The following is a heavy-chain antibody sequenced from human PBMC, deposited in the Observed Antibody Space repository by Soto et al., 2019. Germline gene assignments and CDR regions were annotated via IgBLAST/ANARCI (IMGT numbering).Heavy chain of an antibody. CDR2: IVVGSGNT. CDR3: AAAQYGSGSKPPYYYMDV. J-gene: IGHJ6*03. Sequence: SVKVSCKASGFTFASSAMQWGRQARGQRLEWIGWIVVGSGNTNYAQKFQERVTITRDMSTSTAYMELSSLRSEDTAVYYCAAAQYGSGSKPPYYYMDVWGKGTTVTVSS. CDR1: GFTFASSA. V-gene: IGHV1-58*02. D-gene: IGHD3-10*01.